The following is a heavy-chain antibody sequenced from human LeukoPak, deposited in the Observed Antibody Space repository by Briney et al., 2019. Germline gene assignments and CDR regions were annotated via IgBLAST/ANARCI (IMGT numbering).Heavy chain of an antibody. Sequence: PSETLSLTCTVSGGSISSYYWSWIRQPPGKGLEWIGYIYDSGSTNYNPSLKSRVTISVDTSKNQFSPKLSSVTAADTAVYYCARVGGTNYYYYGMDVWGQGTPVTVSS. J-gene: IGHJ6*02. D-gene: IGHD1-1*01. CDR1: GGSISSYY. CDR2: IYDSGST. V-gene: IGHV4-59*01. CDR3: ARVGGTNYYYYGMDV.